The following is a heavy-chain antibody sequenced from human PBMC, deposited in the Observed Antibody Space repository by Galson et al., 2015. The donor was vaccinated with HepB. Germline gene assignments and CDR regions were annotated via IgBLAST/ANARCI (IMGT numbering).Heavy chain of an antibody. CDR2: ISGSGGST. D-gene: IGHD6-19*01. CDR3: AKDLESSGWYSLGFDN. V-gene: IGHV3-23*01. J-gene: IGHJ4*02. CDR1: GFTFSSYA. Sequence: SLRLSCAASGFTFSSYAMSWVRQAPGKGLEWVSAISGSGGSTYSADSVKGRFTISRDNSKNTLYLQMNSLRAEDTAVYYCAKDLESSGWYSLGFDNWGQGTLVTVSS.